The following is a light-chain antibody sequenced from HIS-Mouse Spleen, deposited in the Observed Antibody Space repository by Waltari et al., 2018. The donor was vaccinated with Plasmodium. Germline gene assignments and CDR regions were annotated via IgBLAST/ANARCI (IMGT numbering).Light chain of an antibody. J-gene: IGKJ1*01. CDR3: QQYNNYSWT. V-gene: IGKV1-5*03. Sequence: DIQMTQSPSTLSASVGDRVPITCRASQSISSWLAWYQQKPGKAPKLLIYKASSLESGVPSRFSGSGSGTEFTLTISSLQPDDFATYYCQQYNNYSWTFGQGTKVEIK. CDR1: QSISSW. CDR2: KAS.